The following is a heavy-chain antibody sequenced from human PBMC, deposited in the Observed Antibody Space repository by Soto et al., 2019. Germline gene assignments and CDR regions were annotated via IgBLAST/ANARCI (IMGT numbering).Heavy chain of an antibody. CDR1: GFTFSGYS. V-gene: IGHV3-64*01. Sequence: EVQLVESGGGLVQPGGSLRLSCAASGFTFSGYSMFWVRQAPGKGLEYVSAINTNGVNTFYAKSVKGRFTISRDNSKNTMYLQMGSLRAEDMAVYYCARGRVEDSSGWATYFDSWGQGTLVTVSS. CDR3: ARGRVEDSSGWATYFDS. CDR2: INTNGVNT. D-gene: IGHD6-19*01. J-gene: IGHJ4*02.